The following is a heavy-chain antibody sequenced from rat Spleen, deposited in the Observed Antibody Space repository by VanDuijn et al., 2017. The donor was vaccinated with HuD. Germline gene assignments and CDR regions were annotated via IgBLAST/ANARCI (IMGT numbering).Heavy chain of an antibody. J-gene: IGHJ4*01. CDR1: GFTFSNYG. CDR2: ISTGGDDT. CDR3: ASHRHYSVYVMDA. V-gene: IGHV5S13*01. Sequence: EVQLVESGGGLVQPGRSLKLSCAASGFTFSNYGMAWVRQAPTKGLEWVASISTGGDDTYYRDSVKGRFTISSDNAKSTLYLQLDSLRSEDTATYHCASHRHYSVYVMDAWGQGASVTVSS. D-gene: IGHD1-1*01.